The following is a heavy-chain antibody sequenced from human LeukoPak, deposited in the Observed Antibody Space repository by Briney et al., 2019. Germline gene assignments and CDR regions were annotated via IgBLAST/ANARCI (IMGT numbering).Heavy chain of an antibody. V-gene: IGHV4-34*01. D-gene: IGHD4-23*01. CDR3: ARQTWGGNYHPYYFDY. J-gene: IGHJ4*02. Sequence: PSETLSLTCAVYGGSFSDYAWGWIRQPPGKGLEWIGEINHSGSTYYNPSLQSRVTISVDTSKNQFSLQLTSVTAADTAVFYCARQTWGGNYHPYYFDYWGQGTLVPVSS. CDR2: INHSGST. CDR1: GGSFSDYA.